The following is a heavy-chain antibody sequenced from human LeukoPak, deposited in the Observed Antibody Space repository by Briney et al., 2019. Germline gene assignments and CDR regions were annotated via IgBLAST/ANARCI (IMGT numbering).Heavy chain of an antibody. Sequence: WETLSLTCTVSGGSISSYYWSWIRQPPGKGLEWIGYIYYSGSTNYNPSLKSRVTISVDTSKNQFSLKLSSVTAADTAVYYCARGWVRGYSGYPYYYYMDVWGKGTTVTVSS. CDR1: GGSISSYY. V-gene: IGHV4-59*01. CDR2: IYYSGST. CDR3: ARGWVRGYSGYPYYYYMDV. D-gene: IGHD5-12*01. J-gene: IGHJ6*03.